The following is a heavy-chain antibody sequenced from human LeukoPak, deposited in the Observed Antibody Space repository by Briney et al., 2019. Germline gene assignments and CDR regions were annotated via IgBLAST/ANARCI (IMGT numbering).Heavy chain of an antibody. CDR1: GYTFTGYY. V-gene: IGHV1-2*06. Sequence: GASVKVSCKASGYTFTGYYMHWVRQPPGQGLEWMGRINPYNGGTNYAQKFQGRVTMNRDTSISTAYMELSRLRSDDTAVYYCARDQYRKWEPATGENYWGQGTLVTVSS. CDR2: INPYNGGT. J-gene: IGHJ4*02. CDR3: ARDQYRKWEPATGENY. D-gene: IGHD1-26*01.